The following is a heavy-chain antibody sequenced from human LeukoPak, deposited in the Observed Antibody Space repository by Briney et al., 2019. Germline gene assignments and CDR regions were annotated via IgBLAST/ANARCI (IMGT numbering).Heavy chain of an antibody. CDR2: VSGSGVST. CDR1: GFTFSSYA. Sequence: GGSLRLSCAASGFTFSSYAMSWVRQAPGKGLEWVSAVSGSGVSTYYADSVKGRFTISRDNSKNTLYLQMNSLRAEDTAVYYCAKGAWSTIYTPDYWGQGTLATVSS. J-gene: IGHJ4*02. V-gene: IGHV3-23*01. D-gene: IGHD6-19*01. CDR3: AKGAWSTIYTPDY.